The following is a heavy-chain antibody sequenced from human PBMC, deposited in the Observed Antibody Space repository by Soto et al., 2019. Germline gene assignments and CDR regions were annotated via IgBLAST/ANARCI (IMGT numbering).Heavy chain of an antibody. D-gene: IGHD3-3*01. CDR3: ARDFGHGYYLDY. V-gene: IGHV3-48*02. CDR1: GCSFSNYN. Sequence: GGSLRLSCVASGCSFSNYNMNWVRQAPGKGLEWVSYITDSSDTVHYADSVRGRFTISRDNAESSLYLQMNSLRDEDTAVYFCARDFGHGYYLDYWGRGTLVTVSS. CDR2: ITDSSDTV. J-gene: IGHJ4*02.